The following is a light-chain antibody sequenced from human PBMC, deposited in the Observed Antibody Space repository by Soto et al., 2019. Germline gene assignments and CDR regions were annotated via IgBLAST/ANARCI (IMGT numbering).Light chain of an antibody. CDR3: CSLTTSHTYV. Sequence: QSVLAQHPSASGSPGQSVTISCTGTSSDVGGYNYVSWYQQHPGKAPKLMIYEVSKRPSGVPDRFSGSKSGNTASLTVSGLQADDEADYYCCSLTTSHTYVFGSGTKVTVL. CDR1: SSDVGGYNY. CDR2: EVS. V-gene: IGLV2-8*01. J-gene: IGLJ1*01.